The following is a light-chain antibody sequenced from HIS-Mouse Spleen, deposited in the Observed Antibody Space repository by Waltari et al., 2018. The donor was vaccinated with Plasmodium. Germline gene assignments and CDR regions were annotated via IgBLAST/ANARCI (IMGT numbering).Light chain of an antibody. Sequence: DIQMTQSPSSLSASVGARVTITCRASQSISNYLNWYQQKPGKAPKFLIYAASTLQSGVPSRFSGSGSGTDFTLNISSLQPEDFATYYCQQSYSTWTFGQGTKVEIK. CDR1: QSISNY. CDR2: AAS. CDR3: QQSYSTWT. V-gene: IGKV1-39*01. J-gene: IGKJ1*01.